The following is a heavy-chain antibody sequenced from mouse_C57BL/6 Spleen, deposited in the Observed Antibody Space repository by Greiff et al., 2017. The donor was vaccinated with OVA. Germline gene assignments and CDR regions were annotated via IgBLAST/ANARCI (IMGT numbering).Heavy chain of an antibody. V-gene: IGHV1-26*01. CDR3: ARLHYDYEGD. J-gene: IGHJ3*01. CDR1: GYTFTDYY. CDR2: INPNNGGT. Sequence: VQLQQSGPELVKPGASVKISCKASGYTFTDYYMNWVKQSHGKSLEWIGDINPNNGGTSYNQKFKGKATLTVDKSSSTAYMELRSLTSEDSAVYYCARLHYDYEGDWGQGTLVTVSA. D-gene: IGHD2-4*01.